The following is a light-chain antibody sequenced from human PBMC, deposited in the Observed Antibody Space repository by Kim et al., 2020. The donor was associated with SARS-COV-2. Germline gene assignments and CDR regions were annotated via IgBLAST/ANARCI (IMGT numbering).Light chain of an antibody. CDR2: GAS. V-gene: IGKV3-15*01. J-gene: IGKJ1*01. CDR1: QSISSK. CDR3: QQYNNWPPWT. Sequence: VMTQSPATPSVSPGERATLSCRASQSISSKLAWYQQKPGQAPRLLIYGASTRATGIPARFSGSGSGTEFTLTISSLQSEDFGVYYCQQYNNWPPWTFGQGTKVDIK.